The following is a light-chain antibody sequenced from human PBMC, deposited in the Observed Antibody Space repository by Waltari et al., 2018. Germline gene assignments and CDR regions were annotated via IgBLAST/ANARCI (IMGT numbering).Light chain of an antibody. J-gene: IGLJ3*02. CDR3: QSADMSATYWV. CDR2: RDI. CDR1: ALPQQY. Sequence: SYELTQPPSVSVSPGQSAHITCSGAALPQQYPSWYQQKPGQAPVLIIYRDIKRASGIPERISGSSSGTTATLTIGGVQAEDEADYFCQSADMSATYWVFGGGTKMTVL. V-gene: IGLV3-25*03.